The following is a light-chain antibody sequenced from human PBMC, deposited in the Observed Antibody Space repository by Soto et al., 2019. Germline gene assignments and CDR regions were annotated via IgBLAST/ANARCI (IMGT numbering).Light chain of an antibody. CDR1: QSISNY. V-gene: IGKV1-39*01. CDR3: QPSYSTPRT. CDR2: AAC. J-gene: IGKJ1*01. Sequence: DIQMTQSPSSLSAAVGDRVTITCRASQSISNYLNWYPQKPGKAPKLLMYAACSLPSGGPSRFSGSGSGTDFTLTISSLQPEEFATSYCQPSYSTPRTFGQGTEVEIK.